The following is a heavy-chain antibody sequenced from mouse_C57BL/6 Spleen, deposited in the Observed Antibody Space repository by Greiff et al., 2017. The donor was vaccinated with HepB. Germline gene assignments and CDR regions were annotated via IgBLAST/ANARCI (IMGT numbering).Heavy chain of an antibody. J-gene: IGHJ3*01. CDR2: IDPNSGGT. Sequence: QQSCKASGYTFTSYWMHWVKQRPGRGLEWIGRIDPNSGGTKYNEKFKSKATLTVDKPSSTAYMQLSSLTSEDSAVYYCARSLYDGYLAWFAYWGQGTLVTVSA. CDR1: GYTFTSYW. D-gene: IGHD2-3*01. CDR3: ARSLYDGYLAWFAY. V-gene: IGHV1-72*01.